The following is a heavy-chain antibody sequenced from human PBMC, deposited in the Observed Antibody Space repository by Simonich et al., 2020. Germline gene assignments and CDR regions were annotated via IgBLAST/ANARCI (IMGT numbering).Heavy chain of an antibody. D-gene: IGHD1-1*01. CDR1: GGSFSGYY. Sequence: QVQLQQWGAGLLKPSETLSLTCAVYGGSFSGYYWSWIRQPPGKGLEWIGEINQSGSTNYTPSLKSRVTISVDTSKNQFSLKLSSVTAADTAVYYCARHLQLGPFDYWGQGTLVTVSS. CDR3: ARHLQLGPFDY. CDR2: INQSGST. V-gene: IGHV4-34*01. J-gene: IGHJ4*02.